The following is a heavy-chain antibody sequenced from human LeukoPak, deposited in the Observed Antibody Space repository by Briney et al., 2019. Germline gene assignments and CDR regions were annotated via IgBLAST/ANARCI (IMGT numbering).Heavy chain of an antibody. V-gene: IGHV1-18*01. Sequence: ASVKVSCKASGYTFTSYGISWVRPAPGQGLEWMGWISAYNGNTNYAQKLQGRVTMTTDTSTSTAYMELRSLRSDDTAVYYCARVINHSSGYYASDLDYWGQGTLVTVSS. D-gene: IGHD3-22*01. CDR1: GYTFTSYG. CDR3: ARVINHSSGYYASDLDY. J-gene: IGHJ4*02. CDR2: ISAYNGNT.